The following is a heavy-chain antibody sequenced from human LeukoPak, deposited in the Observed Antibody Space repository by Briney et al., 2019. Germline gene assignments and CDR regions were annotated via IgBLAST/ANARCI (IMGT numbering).Heavy chain of an antibody. D-gene: IGHD6-6*01. V-gene: IGHV3-11*01. CDR2: ITTSGSTI. Sequence: PGGSLRLSCAASGFTFSDYYMTWIRQAPGKGLEWVSYITTSGSTIYYADSLKGRFTISRDNAKNSLYLQMNSLRAEDTAVYYCARPSSSRYYYMDVWGKGTTVTVSS. J-gene: IGHJ6*03. CDR1: GFTFSDYY. CDR3: ARPSSSRYYYMDV.